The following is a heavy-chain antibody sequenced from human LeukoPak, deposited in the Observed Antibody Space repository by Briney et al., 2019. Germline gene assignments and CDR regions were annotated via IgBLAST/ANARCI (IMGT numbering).Heavy chain of an antibody. V-gene: IGHV3-7*01. J-gene: IGHJ4*02. Sequence: GGSLRLSCAASGLTFSTYWMSWVRQAPGKGLEWVANIKEDGSAKYYVGSVKGRFTISRDNAKKSLYLQMNSLRAEDTAVYFCASGFLDDFWSGHFWGQGTLVTVSS. CDR1: GLTFSTYW. CDR3: ASGFLDDFWSGHF. D-gene: IGHD3-3*01. CDR2: IKEDGSAK.